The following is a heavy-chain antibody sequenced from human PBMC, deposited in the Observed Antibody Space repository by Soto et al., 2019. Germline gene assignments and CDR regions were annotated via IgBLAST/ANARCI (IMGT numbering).Heavy chain of an antibody. V-gene: IGHV4-31*03. J-gene: IGHJ4*02. Sequence: SVTLSLTFSVYGHSINGGNCYYHLFGQFPGKGLGWIGYIYYNENTYYNPFLKSRVTISVDTSKNQFSLKLNSVTAADTAVFYCARASGYSHGHFDFWGRGTLVT. D-gene: IGHD5-18*01. CDR2: IYYNENT. CDR1: GHSINGGNCY. CDR3: ARASGYSHGHFDF.